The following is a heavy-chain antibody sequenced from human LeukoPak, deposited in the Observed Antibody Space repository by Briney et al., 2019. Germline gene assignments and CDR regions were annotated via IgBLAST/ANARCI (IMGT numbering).Heavy chain of an antibody. J-gene: IGHJ4*02. CDR3: ARDGPYDSSGYYEGY. D-gene: IGHD3-22*01. Sequence: ASVKVSCKASGYTFTSYYMHWVRQAPGQGLEWMGIINPSGGSTSYAQKFQGRVTMTRDTSTSTVDMELSSLRSEDTAVYYCARDGPYDSSGYYEGYWGQGTLVTVSS. CDR1: GYTFTSYY. V-gene: IGHV1-46*01. CDR2: INPSGGST.